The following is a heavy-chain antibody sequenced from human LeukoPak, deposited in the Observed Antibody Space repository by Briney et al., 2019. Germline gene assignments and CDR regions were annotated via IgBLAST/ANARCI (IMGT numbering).Heavy chain of an antibody. CDR1: GFTFSSYW. V-gene: IGHV3-74*01. J-gene: IGHJ3*01. CDR2: INSDGSTT. Sequence: GGSLRLSCAASGFTFSSYWAHWVRQVPGKGLVWVSRINSDGSTTTYADSVKGRFTISRDNANNTLYLQMNSLRAGDTAVYYCARVSGGLPLWGQGTMVTVSS. D-gene: IGHD3-16*01. CDR3: ARVSGGLPL.